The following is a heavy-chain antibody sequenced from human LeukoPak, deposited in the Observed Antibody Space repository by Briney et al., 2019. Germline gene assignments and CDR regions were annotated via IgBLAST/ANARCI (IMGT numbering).Heavy chain of an antibody. J-gene: IGHJ6*03. Sequence: GGSLRLSCEASGFTFSNYVIHWVRQAPGKGLEWLAVISYDGINKYYADSVKGRFTISRDHSKTTVDLQMDSLGGADTAVYYCARSPIYYYMDVWGKGTTVTVSS. CDR2: ISYDGINK. CDR1: GFTFSNYV. V-gene: IGHV3-30-3*01. CDR3: ARSPIYYYMDV.